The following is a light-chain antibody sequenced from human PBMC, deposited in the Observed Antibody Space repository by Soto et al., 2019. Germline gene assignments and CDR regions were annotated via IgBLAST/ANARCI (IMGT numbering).Light chain of an antibody. CDR2: EVS. CDR1: SSDVGGYNY. J-gene: IGLJ1*01. V-gene: IGLV2-14*01. Sequence: QSALTQPASVSGSPGQSITISRTGTSSDVGGYNYVSWYQQHPGKAPKLMIYEVSNRPSGVSNRFSGSKSGNTASLTISGLQTENEADYYCCSYVSSKTYVFGTGTKLTVL. CDR3: CSYVSSKTYV.